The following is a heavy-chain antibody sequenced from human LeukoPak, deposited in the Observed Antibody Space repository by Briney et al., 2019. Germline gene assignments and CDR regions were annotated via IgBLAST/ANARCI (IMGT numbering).Heavy chain of an antibody. CDR2: INPNSGDT. CDR1: EYTFSVYH. D-gene: IGHD5-18*01. V-gene: IGHV1-2*02. CDR3: AREIGGILVFDY. Sequence: ASVKVSCKASEYTFSVYHIHWVRLAPGQGLEWMAWINPNSGDTNYAQKFQGRVTMTRDTSISTVYMEVNSLKFDDTAVYYCAREIGGILVFDYWGQGTLVTVSS. J-gene: IGHJ4*02.